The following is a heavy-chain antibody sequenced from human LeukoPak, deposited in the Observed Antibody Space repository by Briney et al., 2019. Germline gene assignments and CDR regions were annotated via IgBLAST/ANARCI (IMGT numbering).Heavy chain of an antibody. CDR1: GGSISSGGYF. D-gene: IGHD4-17*01. CDR3: ARSAYGDYGEYYFDY. CDR2: IYYSGST. J-gene: IGHJ4*02. V-gene: IGHV4-30-4*07. Sequence: SQTLSLTCTVSGGSISSGGYFWSWIRQPPGKGLEWIGYIYYSGSTNYNPSLKSRVTISVDTSKNQFSLKLSSVTAADTAVYYCARSAYGDYGEYYFDYWGQGTLVTVSS.